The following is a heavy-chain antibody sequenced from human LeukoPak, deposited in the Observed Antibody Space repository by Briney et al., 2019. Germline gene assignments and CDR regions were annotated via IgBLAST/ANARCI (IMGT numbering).Heavy chain of an antibody. Sequence: GGSLRLSCAASEFTFSSYSMTWVRQAPGKGLEWVSYISSDGSTIYYADSVKGRLTISRDNAKNSLYLQMNSLRAEDTAVYYCAGGDNWNSYYYYYMDVWGKGTTVTVSS. J-gene: IGHJ6*03. D-gene: IGHD1-7*01. CDR3: AGGDNWNSYYYYYMDV. CDR2: ISSDGSTI. V-gene: IGHV3-48*04. CDR1: EFTFSSYS.